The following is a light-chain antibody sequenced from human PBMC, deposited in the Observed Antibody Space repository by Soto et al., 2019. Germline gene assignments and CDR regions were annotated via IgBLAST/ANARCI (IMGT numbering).Light chain of an antibody. Sequence: QSVLTQPPSASGTPGKRVTISCSGRSSNIGSNTVNWYQQLPGTAPKLPIYSNNQRPSGVPDRFSGSKSGTSASLAISGLQSEDEADYYCAAWDDSLNGWVFGGGTKLTVL. CDR2: SNN. CDR1: SSNIGSNT. V-gene: IGLV1-44*01. CDR3: AAWDDSLNGWV. J-gene: IGLJ3*02.